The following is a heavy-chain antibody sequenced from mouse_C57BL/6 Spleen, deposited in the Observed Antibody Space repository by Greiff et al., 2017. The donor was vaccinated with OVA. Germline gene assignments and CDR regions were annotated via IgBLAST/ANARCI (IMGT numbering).Heavy chain of an antibody. CDR2: INPNYGTT. D-gene: IGHD2-4*01. V-gene: IGHV1-39*01. CDR1: GYSFTDYN. Sequence: EVQLQQTGPELVKPGASVKISCKASGYSFTDYNMNWVKQSNGKSLEWIGVINPNYGTTSYNQKFKGKATLTVDQSSSTAYMQLNSLTSEDSAVDYCARSGDYDGYFDVWGTGTTVTVSS. J-gene: IGHJ1*03. CDR3: ARSGDYDGYFDV.